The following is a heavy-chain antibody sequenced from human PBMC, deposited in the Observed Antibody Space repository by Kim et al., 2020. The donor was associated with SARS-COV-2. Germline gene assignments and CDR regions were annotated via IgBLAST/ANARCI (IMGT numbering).Heavy chain of an antibody. D-gene: IGHD3-22*01. CDR3: ANLPLNYYDSSGYPFYGMDV. Sequence: GGSLRLSCAASGFTFSSYAMSWVRQAPGKGLEWVSAISGSGGSTYYADSVKGRFTISRDNSKNTLYLQMNSLRAEDTAVYYCANLPLNYYDSSGYPFYGMDVWGQGTTVTVSS. V-gene: IGHV3-23*01. CDR1: GFTFSSYA. J-gene: IGHJ6*02. CDR2: ISGSGGST.